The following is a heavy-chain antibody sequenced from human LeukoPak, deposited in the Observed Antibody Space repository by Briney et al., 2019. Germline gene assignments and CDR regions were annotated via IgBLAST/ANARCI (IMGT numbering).Heavy chain of an antibody. D-gene: IGHD1-7*01. Sequence: LETLSLTCAVYGGSFSGYYWSWIRQPPGKGLEWIGEINHSGSTNYNPSLKSRVTISVDTSKNQFSLKLSSVTAADTAVYYCARARLSGTTYNYWGQGTLVTVSS. CDR1: GGSFSGYY. CDR2: INHSGST. J-gene: IGHJ4*02. V-gene: IGHV4-34*01. CDR3: ARARLSGTTYNY.